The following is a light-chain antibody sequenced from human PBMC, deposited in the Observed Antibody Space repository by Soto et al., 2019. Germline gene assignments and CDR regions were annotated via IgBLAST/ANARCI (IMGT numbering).Light chain of an antibody. Sequence: DIQMTQSPSTLSASVGDRVTITCRASQSISSWLAWYQQKPGKARKLLIYDASSLESGVPSRFSGSGSGTEFTLTISSLQPDDFATYYCQQYWTFGQGTKVEIK. J-gene: IGKJ1*01. CDR3: QQYWT. V-gene: IGKV1-5*01. CDR2: DAS. CDR1: QSISSW.